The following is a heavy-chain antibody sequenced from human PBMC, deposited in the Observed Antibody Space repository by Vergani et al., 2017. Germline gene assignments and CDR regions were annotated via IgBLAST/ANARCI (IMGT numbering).Heavy chain of an antibody. J-gene: IGHJ4*02. CDR2: ISSSSSYI. V-gene: IGHV3-21*01. CDR1: GFTFSSYS. D-gene: IGHD3-22*01. Sequence: EVQLVESGGGLVKPGGSLRLSCAASGFTFSSYSMNWVRQAPGKGLEWVSSISSSSSYIYYADSVKGRFTISRDNAKNSLYLQMNSLRAEDTAVYYCARDSTMIVVGGDYYFDYWGQGTLVTVSS. CDR3: ARDSTMIVVGGDYYFDY.